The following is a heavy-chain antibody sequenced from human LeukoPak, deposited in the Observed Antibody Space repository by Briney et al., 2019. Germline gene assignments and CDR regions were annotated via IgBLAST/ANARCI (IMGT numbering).Heavy chain of an antibody. J-gene: IGHJ4*02. CDR2: IYYSGST. CDR1: GGSISSYY. V-gene: IGHV4-59*01. CDR3: ARGKALGY. D-gene: IGHD3-16*01. Sequence: PSETLSLTCTVWGGSISSYYWSWIRQPPGKGLEWIGYIYYSGSTNYNPSLKSRVTISVDTSKNQFSLKLSSVTAADTAVYYCARGKALGYWGQGTLVTVSS.